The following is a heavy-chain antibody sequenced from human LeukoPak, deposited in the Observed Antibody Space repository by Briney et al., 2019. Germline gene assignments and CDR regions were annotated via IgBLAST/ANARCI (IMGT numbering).Heavy chain of an antibody. CDR1: GFTFSSYA. Sequence: GGSLRLSCAASGFTFSSYAMSWVRQAPGKGLEWVSAIGVGGGSTYYADSVKGRFTISRDNSKNTLYLQMNSLRAEDTAVYYCAKNLGAPPHTVFDYWGQGTLVTVSS. CDR2: IGVGGGST. CDR3: AKNLGAPPHTVFDY. J-gene: IGHJ4*02. D-gene: IGHD2-8*02. V-gene: IGHV3-23*01.